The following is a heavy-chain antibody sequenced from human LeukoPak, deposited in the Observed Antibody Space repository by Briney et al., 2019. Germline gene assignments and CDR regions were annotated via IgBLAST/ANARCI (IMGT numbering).Heavy chain of an antibody. CDR3: ARDLRDYYYYGMDV. CDR2: ISSSSSYK. CDR1: GFTFSSYS. Sequence: TGGSLRLSCAASGFTFSSYSMNWVRQAPGKGLEWVSSISSSSSYKYYADSVKGRFTISRDNAKNSLYLQMNSLRAEDTAVYYCARDLRDYYYYGMDVWGQGTTVTVSS. V-gene: IGHV3-21*01. J-gene: IGHJ6*02.